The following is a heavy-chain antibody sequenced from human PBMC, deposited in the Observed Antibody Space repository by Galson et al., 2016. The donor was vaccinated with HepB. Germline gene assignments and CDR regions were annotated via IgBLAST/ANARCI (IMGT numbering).Heavy chain of an antibody. D-gene: IGHD3-16*02. CDR2: ISGRSSYI. V-gene: IGHV3-21*01. J-gene: IGHJ6*03. Sequence: SLRLSCAASTFTFGDYSINWVRQAPGKGLEWVSFISGRSSYIYYADSVEGRFTVSRDNAKNSLYLQMNSLRAEDTAVYYCASVSPVDYYYYMDVWGRGTTVTVS. CDR3: ASVSPVDYYYYMDV. CDR1: TFTFGDYS.